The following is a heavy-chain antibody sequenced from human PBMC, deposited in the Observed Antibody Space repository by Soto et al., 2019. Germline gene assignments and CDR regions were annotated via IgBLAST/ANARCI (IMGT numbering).Heavy chain of an antibody. Sequence: PGESLKISCKGSGFSFTGYWIAWVRQMPGKCLEWMGIIYPGDSDTRYIPSFQGQVTISADKSINTAYLQWSSLKASDTAMYYCARSDRYQRLFGHAFDIWGQGMMVTVSS. J-gene: IGHJ3*02. CDR1: GFSFTGYW. V-gene: IGHV5-51*01. D-gene: IGHD1-20*01. CDR3: ARSDRYQRLFGHAFDI. CDR2: IYPGDSDT.